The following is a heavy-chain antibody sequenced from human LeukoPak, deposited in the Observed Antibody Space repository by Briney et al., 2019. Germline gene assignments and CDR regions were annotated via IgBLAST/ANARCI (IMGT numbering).Heavy chain of an antibody. D-gene: IGHD2-2*01. CDR3: ARALPKLGYCSSTSCYAVYFDY. V-gene: IGHV4-4*07. CDR1: GGSISSYY. J-gene: IGHJ4*02. Sequence: SETLSLTCTVSGGSISSYYWSWIRQPAGKGLEWIGRIYTSGSTNYNPSLKSRVTMSVDTSKNQFSLKLSSVTAADTAVYYCARALPKLGYCSSTSCYAVYFDYWGQGTLVTVSS. CDR2: IYTSGST.